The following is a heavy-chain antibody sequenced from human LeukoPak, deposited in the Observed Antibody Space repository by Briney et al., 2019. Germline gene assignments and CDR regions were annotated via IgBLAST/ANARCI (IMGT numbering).Heavy chain of an antibody. V-gene: IGHV1-18*01. CDR3: ARDVTHSGSYYYYYYMDV. CDR2: ISAYNGDT. D-gene: IGHD1-26*01. J-gene: IGHJ6*03. Sequence: ASVKLSCKASGYTFTSYGISWVRQAPGQGLEWIGWISAYNGDTNYAQKLQGRVTMTTDTSTSTAYMELRSLRSDDTSVYYCARDVTHSGSYYYYYYMDVWGKGTTVTVSS. CDR1: GYTFTSYG.